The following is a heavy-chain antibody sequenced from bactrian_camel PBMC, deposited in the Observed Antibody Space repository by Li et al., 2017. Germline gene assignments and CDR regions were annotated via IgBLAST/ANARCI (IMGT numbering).Heavy chain of an antibody. CDR2: IATGSGNT. J-gene: IGHJ4*01. CDR1: GYTYSSLC. V-gene: IGHV3S40*01. Sequence: VQLVESGGGSVQAGGSLRLSCAASGYTYSSLCMSWFRQAPGKEREGVARIATGSGNTYYADSVKGRFTISQDNAKNTVYLQMNSLKPEDTGMYYCAADQLYGTCRDVLDFPARGQGTQVTVS. D-gene: IGHD6*01. CDR3: AADQLYGTCRDVLDFPA.